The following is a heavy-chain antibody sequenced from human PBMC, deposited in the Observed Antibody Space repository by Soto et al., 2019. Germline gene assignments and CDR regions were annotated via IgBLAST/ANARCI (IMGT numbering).Heavy chain of an antibody. CDR2: IFLCFSYT. J-gene: IGHJ5*02. CDR3: ARRGYYGSDA. CDR1: GYSFTSYW. Sequence: LGESLKISCKGSGYSFTSYWIGWVRQMPGKGLEWMGFIFLCFSYTTYSPSFQGHVTISAHKSISTAYLQWSSLKASDTAMYYCARRGYYGSDAWGQGTLVTVSS. D-gene: IGHD3-10*01. V-gene: IGHV5-10-1*01.